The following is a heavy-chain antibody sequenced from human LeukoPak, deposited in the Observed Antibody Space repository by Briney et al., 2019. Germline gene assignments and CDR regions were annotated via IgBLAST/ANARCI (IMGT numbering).Heavy chain of an antibody. J-gene: IGHJ5*02. Sequence: SETLSLTCAVYGGSFSGYYWSWIRQPPGKGLEWIWEINHSGSTTYNPSLKSRVTISVDTSKNQFSLKLSSVTAADTAVYYCARRITIFSSPHNWFDPWGEGTLVTVSS. D-gene: IGHD3-9*01. V-gene: IGHV4-34*01. CDR2: INHSGST. CDR1: GGSFSGYY. CDR3: ARRITIFSSPHNWFDP.